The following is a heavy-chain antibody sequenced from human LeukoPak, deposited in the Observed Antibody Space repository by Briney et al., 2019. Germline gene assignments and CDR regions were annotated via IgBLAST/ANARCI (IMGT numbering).Heavy chain of an antibody. CDR1: GFTFSSYW. D-gene: IGHD2-2*01. CDR2: IKQDGSEK. V-gene: IGHV3-7*01. Sequence: GGSLRLSCAASGFTFSSYWMSWVRQAPGKGLEWVANIKQDGSEKYYVDSVKGRFTISRDNAKNSLYLQMNSLRAEDTAVYYCARDYCSSTSCNWFDPWGQGTLVTVSS. CDR3: ARDYCSSTSCNWFDP. J-gene: IGHJ5*02.